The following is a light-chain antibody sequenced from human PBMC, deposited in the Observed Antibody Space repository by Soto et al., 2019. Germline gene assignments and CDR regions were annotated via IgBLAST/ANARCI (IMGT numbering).Light chain of an antibody. CDR1: SGSVSTSYY. J-gene: IGLJ2*01. V-gene: IGLV8-61*01. CDR2: NTY. CDR3: VLYMGSGTWV. Sequence: QTVVTQEPSFSVSPGGTVTLTCGLSSGSVSTSYYPAWYQQAPGQAPRTLIYNTYNRSSGVPDRFSGSILGTKAALTITGAQAEDESDYYCVLYMGSGTWVFGGGTKLTVL.